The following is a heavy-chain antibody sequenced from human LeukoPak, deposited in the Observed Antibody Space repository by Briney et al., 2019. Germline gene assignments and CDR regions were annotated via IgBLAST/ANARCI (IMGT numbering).Heavy chain of an antibody. D-gene: IGHD1/OR15-1a*01. CDR1: GFTFNSYE. Sequence: GGSLRLSCAASGFTFNSYEMNWVRQAPGKGLEWVSYISSSGSTRYYADSVKGRFTISRDNSKNTLYLQMNSLRAEDTAVYYCAREKTQQSSEDYYYYMDVWGKGTTVTISS. J-gene: IGHJ6*03. CDR2: ISSSGSTR. V-gene: IGHV3-48*03. CDR3: AREKTQQSSEDYYYYMDV.